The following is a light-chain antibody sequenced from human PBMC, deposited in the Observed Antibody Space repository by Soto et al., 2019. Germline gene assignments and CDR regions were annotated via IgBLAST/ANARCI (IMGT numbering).Light chain of an antibody. Sequence: QSALTQPPSASGSPGQSVTISCTGTSSDIGTYDYVSWYQHLPDKAPKLIIYEVSKRPSGVPGRFSGSKSGNTASLTVSGLQAEDEGDYYCCSYGGGNNFYVFGTGTKLTVL. CDR1: SSDIGTYDY. CDR3: CSYGGGNNFYV. V-gene: IGLV2-8*01. CDR2: EVS. J-gene: IGLJ1*01.